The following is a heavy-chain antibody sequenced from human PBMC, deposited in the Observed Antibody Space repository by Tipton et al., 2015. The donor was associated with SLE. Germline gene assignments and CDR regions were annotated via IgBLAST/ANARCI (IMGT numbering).Heavy chain of an antibody. J-gene: IGHJ3*01. Sequence: TLSLTCAVYGGSFSGYYWSWIRQTPGKGLEWIGEINHSGYTNFNPSLKSRVTISVDTSKNQFSLSLSSVTATDTAVYYCATSLNYYDSSGPEGWGQGTMVTVAS. CDR2: INHSGYT. CDR3: ATSLNYYDSSGPEG. D-gene: IGHD3-22*01. CDR1: GGSFSGYY. V-gene: IGHV4-34*01.